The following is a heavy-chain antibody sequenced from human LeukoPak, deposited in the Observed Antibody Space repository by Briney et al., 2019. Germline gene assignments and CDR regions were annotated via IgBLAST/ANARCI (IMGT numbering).Heavy chain of an antibody. CDR2: IYYSGST. V-gene: IGHV4-59*01. J-gene: IGHJ3*02. D-gene: IGHD6-13*01. CDR1: GVSISSYY. CDR3: ARDISVAGNIDI. Sequence: SETLSLTCTVSGVSISSYYWSWIRQPPGKGLEWIGYIYYSGSTNYNPSLKSRVTISVDTSKNQFSLKLNSVTAADTAVYYCARDISVAGNIDIWGQGTMVTVSS.